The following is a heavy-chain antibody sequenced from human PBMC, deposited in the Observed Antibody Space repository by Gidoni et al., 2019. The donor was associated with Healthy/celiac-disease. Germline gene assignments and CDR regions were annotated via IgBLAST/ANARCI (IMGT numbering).Heavy chain of an antibody. J-gene: IGHJ6*02. CDR3: TRDGEYYDFWSVNYYYGMDV. V-gene: IGHV3-49*04. Sequence: EVQLVESGGGLVQPGRSLRLSCTASGFTFGDYAMSWVRQAPGKGLEWVGFIRSKAYGGTTEYAASVKGRFTISRDDSKSIAYLQMNSLKTEDTAVYYCTRDGEYYDFWSVNYYYGMDVWGQGTTVTVSS. CDR1: GFTFGDYA. D-gene: IGHD3-3*01. CDR2: IRSKAYGGTT.